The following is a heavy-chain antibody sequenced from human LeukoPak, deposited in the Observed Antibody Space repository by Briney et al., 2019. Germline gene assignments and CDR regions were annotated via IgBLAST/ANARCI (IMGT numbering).Heavy chain of an antibody. CDR1: GGSISSSSYY. V-gene: IGHV4-61*05. J-gene: IGHJ3*01. CDR3: ARAGPRAYSGCDL. CDR2: IYKNGDI. D-gene: IGHD5-12*01. Sequence: SETLSLTCTVSGGSISSSSYYWGWLRQPPGRGLEWIGYIYKNGDIKYNPSLDGRVSMSQDTSRNQFSLRLTSVTAEDTAVYYCARAGPRAYSGCDLWGQGTMVIVSS.